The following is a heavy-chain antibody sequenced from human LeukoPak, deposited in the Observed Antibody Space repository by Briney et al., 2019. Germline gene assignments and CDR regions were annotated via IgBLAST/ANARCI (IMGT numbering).Heavy chain of an antibody. Sequence: NPSETLSLTCTVSGGSISSYYWSWMRQPPGKELEWIGYIYYSGGTNYSPSLKSRVTISVDTSKNQCSLKLSSVTAADTAVYYCARYGLIRGFEYWGQGTLVTVSS. CDR3: ARYGLIRGFEY. V-gene: IGHV4-59*01. CDR2: IYYSGGT. CDR1: GGSISSYY. D-gene: IGHD3-16*01. J-gene: IGHJ4*02.